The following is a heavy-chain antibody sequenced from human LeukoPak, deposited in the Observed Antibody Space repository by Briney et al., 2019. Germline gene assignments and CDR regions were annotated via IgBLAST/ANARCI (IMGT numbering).Heavy chain of an antibody. CDR1: GDTLITHY. CDR3: ARHSSRGHYYDFDF. V-gene: IGHV1-69*02. J-gene: IGHJ4*02. Sequence: SVKVSCKAPGDTLITHYISWVRQAPGQGLEWVGRIVPVIGVATYAQSLQGRVIITADRSTNTACMELSSLRFEDSAVYFCARHSSRGHYYDFDFWGQGSLVTVSS. CDR2: IVPVIGVA. D-gene: IGHD3-22*01.